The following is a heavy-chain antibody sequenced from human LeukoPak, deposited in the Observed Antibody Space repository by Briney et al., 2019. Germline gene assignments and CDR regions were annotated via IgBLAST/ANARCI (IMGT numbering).Heavy chain of an antibody. Sequence: GGSLRLSCAASGYTFSTYAMSWVRQAPGKGLEWVSGISSSGGSTHYTDSVKGRFTISRDNSKNTLYLQMNSLRAEDTAAYYCARGTVVSWSAFDIWGQGTMVTVSS. D-gene: IGHD3-16*01. CDR2: ISSSGGST. CDR3: ARGTVVSWSAFDI. CDR1: GYTFSTYA. V-gene: IGHV3-23*01. J-gene: IGHJ3*02.